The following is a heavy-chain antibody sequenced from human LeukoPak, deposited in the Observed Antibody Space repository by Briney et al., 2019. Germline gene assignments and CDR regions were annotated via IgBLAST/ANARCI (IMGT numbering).Heavy chain of an antibody. CDR1: GFTFSGSA. Sequence: GGSLRLSCAASGFTFSGSAMHWVRQASGKGLEWLGRIRSKADSYTTAYAASVKGRFIVSRDGSKNTAYLQMNSLKTEDTAVYYCRAAADLNDYWGQGTLVTVSS. V-gene: IGHV3-73*01. CDR2: IRSKADSYTT. J-gene: IGHJ4*02. D-gene: IGHD6-13*01. CDR3: RAAADLNDY.